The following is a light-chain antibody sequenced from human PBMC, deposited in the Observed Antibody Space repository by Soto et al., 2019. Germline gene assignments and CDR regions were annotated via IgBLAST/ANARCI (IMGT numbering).Light chain of an antibody. V-gene: IGKV3-20*01. CDR2: GAS. J-gene: IGKJ1*01. Sequence: IGLTHSPGTLSLTPGEIAILSFRASQSVSSSYLAWYQQKPGQAPRLLIYGASSRATGIPDRFSGSGSGTEFTLTISSLQSEDFAFYYCQQCNNWPRTFGQGTKVDIK. CDR1: QSVSSSY. CDR3: QQCNNWPRT.